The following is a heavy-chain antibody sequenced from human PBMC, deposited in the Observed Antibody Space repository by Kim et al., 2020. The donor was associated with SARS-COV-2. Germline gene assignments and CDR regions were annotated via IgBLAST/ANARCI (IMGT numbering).Heavy chain of an antibody. V-gene: IGHV3-21*01. J-gene: IGHJ4*02. Sequence: GGSLRLSCAASGFTFSSYSMHWVRQAPGKGLEWVSFITSSSGYIYDAESVKGRFIISRDNAKSSLYLQMNSLRPEDTAVYYCARDHSSGYGGHWGQGTLVTVSS. CDR3: ARDHSSGYGGH. CDR1: GFTFSSYS. CDR2: ITSSSGYI. D-gene: IGHD5-12*01.